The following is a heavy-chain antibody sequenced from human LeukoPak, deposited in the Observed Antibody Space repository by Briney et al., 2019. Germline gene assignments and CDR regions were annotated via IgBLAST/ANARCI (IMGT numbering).Heavy chain of an antibody. Sequence: SETLSLTCTVSGXSISSYYWSWIRQPPGKGLEWIGYIYYSGSTNYNPSLKSRVTISVDTSKNQFSLKLSSVTAADTAVYYCAAVRANTIFGVVIGSYFQHWGQGTLVTVSS. J-gene: IGHJ1*01. D-gene: IGHD3-3*01. CDR3: AAVRANTIFGVVIGSYFQH. V-gene: IGHV4-59*01. CDR2: IYYSGST. CDR1: GXSISSYY.